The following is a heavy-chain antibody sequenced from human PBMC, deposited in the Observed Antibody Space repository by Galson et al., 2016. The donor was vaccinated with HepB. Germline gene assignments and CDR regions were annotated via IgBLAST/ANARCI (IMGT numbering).Heavy chain of an antibody. CDR3: VREARPVRLFYFAFDV. D-gene: IGHD3-10*01. J-gene: IGHJ6*02. CDR2: IYSDGSST. CDR1: GFSFSDYW. V-gene: IGHV3-74*01. Sequence: SGFSFSDYWMHWVRQAPGKGLVWVSRIYSDGSSTAYADSVKGRFTTSRDDSENSVFLQMDNLKIEDTAVYYCVREARPVRLFYFAFDVWGRGTTVIVS.